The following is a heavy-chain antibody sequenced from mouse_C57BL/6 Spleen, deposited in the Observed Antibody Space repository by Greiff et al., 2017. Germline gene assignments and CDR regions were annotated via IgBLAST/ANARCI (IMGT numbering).Heavy chain of an antibody. CDR1: GFNIKDYY. CDR3: AGTAQATAWFAY. Sequence: EVQLQQSGAELVRPGASVKLSCTASGFNIKDYYMHWVKQRPEQGLEWIGRIDPEDGDTEYAPKFQGKATMTADTSSNPAYLQLSSLTSEDTAVYYCAGTAQATAWFAYWGQGTLVTVSA. CDR2: IDPEDGDT. D-gene: IGHD3-2*02. V-gene: IGHV14-1*01. J-gene: IGHJ3*01.